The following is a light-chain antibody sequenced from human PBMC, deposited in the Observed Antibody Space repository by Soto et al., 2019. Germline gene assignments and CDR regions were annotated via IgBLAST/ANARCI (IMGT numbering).Light chain of an antibody. V-gene: IGKV1-39*01. CDR3: QQSFSTPWA. CDR2: AAS. J-gene: IGKJ1*01. CDR1: QSISSY. Sequence: DIQMTQSPSSLSASVGDRVTITCRASQSISSYLHWYQQKPGKAPKLRIYAASSLQSGVPSRFIGSGSGKYFTLTISSLQHEDFTTYYYQQSFSTPWAFGQGTKVEIK.